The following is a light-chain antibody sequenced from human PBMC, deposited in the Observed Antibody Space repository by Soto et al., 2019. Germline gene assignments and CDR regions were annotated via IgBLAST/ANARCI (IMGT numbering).Light chain of an antibody. CDR1: QSLLHKNRYTY. Sequence: EIVMTQSPLSLPVTPGEPASISCRSSQSLLHKNRYTYLDWYLQKPGQSPQLLIYLGSNRASGVPDRFSGSGSGTDFTLKISRVEAEDAGVYYCMQALQTPFTFGPGTKVHIK. CDR2: LGS. J-gene: IGKJ3*01. CDR3: MQALQTPFT. V-gene: IGKV2-28*01.